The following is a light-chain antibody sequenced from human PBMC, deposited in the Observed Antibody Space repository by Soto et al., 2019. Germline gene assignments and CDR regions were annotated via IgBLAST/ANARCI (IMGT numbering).Light chain of an antibody. V-gene: IGKV1-5*03. Sequence: DIQMTQSPSTLSASVGDRVTITCRASQSINRWLACYQQRPGKAPKILIHKAPSLEAGVPSRFSGSDSWTEFTLTISCVQPHDFASYFCLQYKIYPLSFGVGTKVEIK. CDR2: KAP. CDR1: QSINRW. J-gene: IGKJ4*01. CDR3: LQYKIYPLS.